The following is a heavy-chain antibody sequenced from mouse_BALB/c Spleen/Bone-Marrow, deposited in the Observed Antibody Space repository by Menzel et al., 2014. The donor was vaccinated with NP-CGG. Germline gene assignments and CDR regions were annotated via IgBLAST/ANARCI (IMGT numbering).Heavy chain of an antibody. J-gene: IGHJ3*01. CDR1: GYTFTSYV. V-gene: IGHV1-14*01. Sequence: LVESGPELVKPGASVKTSCKASGYTFTSYVMHWVKQKPGQGLEWIGYINPYNDGTKYNEKFKGKATLTSDKSSSTAYMELSSLTSEDSAVYYCARDYGYPFAYWGQGTLVTVSA. CDR2: INPYNDGT. D-gene: IGHD1-2*01. CDR3: ARDYGYPFAY.